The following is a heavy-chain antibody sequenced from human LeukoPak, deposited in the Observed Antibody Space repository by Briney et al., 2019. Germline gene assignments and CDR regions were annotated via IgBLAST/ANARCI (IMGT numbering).Heavy chain of an antibody. CDR1: GFTFSSYS. Sequence: GSLRLSCAASGFTFSSYSMNWVRQPPGKGLEWIGEINHSGSTNYNPSLKSRVTISVDTSKNQFSLKLSSVTAADTAVYYCARHPWSKFDYWGQGTLVTVSS. V-gene: IGHV4-34*01. CDR2: INHSGST. J-gene: IGHJ4*02. CDR3: ARHPWSKFDY.